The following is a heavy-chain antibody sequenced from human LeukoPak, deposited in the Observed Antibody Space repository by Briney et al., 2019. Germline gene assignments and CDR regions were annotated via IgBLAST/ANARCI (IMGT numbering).Heavy chain of an antibody. V-gene: IGHV3-72*01. J-gene: IGHJ4*02. CDR2: IRNKANSYTT. D-gene: IGHD2-2*02. Sequence: GGSLRLSCAASGFTFSDHYIDWVRQAPGKGLEWVGRIRNKANSYTTEYAASVKGRFTISRDNSKNSLYLQMNSLKTEDTAVYYCARTQYCISTTCYKSWDSWGQGTLVTVSS. CDR3: ARTQYCISTTCYKSWDS. CDR1: GFTFSDHY.